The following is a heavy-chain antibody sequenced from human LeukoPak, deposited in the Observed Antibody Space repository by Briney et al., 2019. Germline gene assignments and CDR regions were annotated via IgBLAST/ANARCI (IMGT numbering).Heavy chain of an antibody. Sequence: ASVKVSCKASRYTFTGYYMHWVRQAPGQGLEWMGWINPNSGGTNYAQKFQGRVTMTRDTSISTAYMELSRLRSDDTAVYYCARVRGSRYDILTGYYDFDPWGQGTLVTVSS. CDR2: INPNSGGT. CDR1: RYTFTGYY. CDR3: ARVRGSRYDILTGYYDFDP. D-gene: IGHD3-9*01. V-gene: IGHV1-2*02. J-gene: IGHJ5*02.